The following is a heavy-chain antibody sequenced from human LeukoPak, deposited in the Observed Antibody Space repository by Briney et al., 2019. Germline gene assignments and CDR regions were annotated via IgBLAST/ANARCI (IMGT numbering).Heavy chain of an antibody. V-gene: IGHV3-23*01. CDR3: AKGVLGLIVPAAIPRPWFDP. D-gene: IGHD2-2*02. J-gene: IGHJ5*02. CDR2: ISGSGDST. Sequence: PGGSLRLSCAASGFTFSSYAMSWVRQAPGKGLEWVSAISGSGDSTYYADSVKGRFTISRDNSKNTLSLQMNSLRVEDTAVYYCAKGVLGLIVPAAIPRPWFDPWGQGTLVTVSS. CDR1: GFTFSSYA.